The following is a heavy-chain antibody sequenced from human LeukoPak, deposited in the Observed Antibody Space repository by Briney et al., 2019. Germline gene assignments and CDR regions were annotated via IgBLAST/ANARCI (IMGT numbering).Heavy chain of an antibody. J-gene: IGHJ1*01. CDR3: ASEAPGYCSSTSCYGGYFQH. D-gene: IGHD2-2*01. Sequence: SGTLSLTCTVSGGSISSYYWSWIRQPPGKGLEWIGYIYYSWSTNYNPSLKSRVTISVDTSKNQFSLKLSSVTAADTAVYYCASEAPGYCSSTSCYGGYFQHWGQGTLVTVSS. CDR1: GGSISSYY. V-gene: IGHV4-59*01. CDR2: IYYSWST.